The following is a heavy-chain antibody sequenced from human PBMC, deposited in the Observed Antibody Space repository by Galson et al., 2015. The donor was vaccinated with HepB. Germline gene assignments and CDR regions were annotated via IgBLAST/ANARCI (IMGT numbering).Heavy chain of an antibody. CDR1: GYTFNNYG. Sequence: SVKVSCKASGYTFNNYGINWVRQAPGQGLEWLGWISIYNPNGNSVQKFQGRVTMTTDTSTTTAYMELRSLRSDDTAVYYCARGGMATIGGPTFDSWGQGTLVTVS. J-gene: IGHJ4*02. D-gene: IGHD5-24*01. CDR2: ISIYNPNG. CDR3: ARGGMATIGGPTFDS. V-gene: IGHV1-18*01.